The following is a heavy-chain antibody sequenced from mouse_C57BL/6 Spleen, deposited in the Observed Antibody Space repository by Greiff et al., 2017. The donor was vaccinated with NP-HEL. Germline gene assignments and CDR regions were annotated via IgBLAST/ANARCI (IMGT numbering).Heavy chain of an antibody. CDR1: GYTFTSYW. D-gene: IGHD1-1*01. CDR2: IDPSDSET. Sequence: QVQLQQPGAELVRPGSSVKLSCKASGYTFTSYWMHWVKQRPIQGLEWIGNIDPSDSETHYNQKFKDKATLTVEKSSSTAYMQLSSLTSEDSAVYYCARPHYSGSSYAFAYWGQGTLVTVSA. J-gene: IGHJ3*01. V-gene: IGHV1-52*01. CDR3: ARPHYSGSSYAFAY.